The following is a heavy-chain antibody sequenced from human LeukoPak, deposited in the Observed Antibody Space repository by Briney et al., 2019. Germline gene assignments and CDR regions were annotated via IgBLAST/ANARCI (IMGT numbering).Heavy chain of an antibody. J-gene: IGHJ6*02. CDR3: ARDPAAGYYGMDV. CDR1: GGTFSSFA. V-gene: IGHV1-69*13. CDR2: IIPIFGTA. D-gene: IGHD6-13*01. Sequence: GASVKVSCKASGGTFSSFAISWVRQAPGQGLEWMGGIIPIFGTANYAQKFQGRVTITADGSTSTAYMELSSLRSEDTAVYYCARDPAAGYYGMDVWGQGTTVTVSS.